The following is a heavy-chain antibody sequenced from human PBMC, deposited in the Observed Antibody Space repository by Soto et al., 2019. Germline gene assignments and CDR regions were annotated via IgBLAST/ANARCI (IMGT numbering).Heavy chain of an antibody. V-gene: IGHV3-64D*06. CDR2: ITSNGDNT. CDR3: VKGNQLLRYYFEY. Sequence: PGGSLRLSCSASGFTFSNFAMHWVRQAPGKGLEYVSGITSNGDNTYHADSVQGRFTISRDNSKSTLYLQMTSLRVEDTAVYYCVKGNQLLRYYFEYWGGGALVTVSS. J-gene: IGHJ4*02. CDR1: GFTFSNFA. D-gene: IGHD2-2*01.